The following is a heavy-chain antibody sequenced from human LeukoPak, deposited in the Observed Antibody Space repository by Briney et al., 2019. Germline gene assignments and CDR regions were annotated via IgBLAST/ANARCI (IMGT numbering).Heavy chain of an antibody. J-gene: IGHJ4*02. CDR3: ATHDTMVGIS. Sequence: GGSLRLSCVASGFSFSRNAMNWLRQPPGKGLEWVSGVCGSNTDTSYADSVKGRFTISRDNSQNTVSLVMNSLRAEDTAIYYCATHDTMVGISWGQGTLVTVSS. V-gene: IGHV3-23*01. CDR1: GFSFSRNA. CDR2: VCGSNTDT. D-gene: IGHD1-26*01.